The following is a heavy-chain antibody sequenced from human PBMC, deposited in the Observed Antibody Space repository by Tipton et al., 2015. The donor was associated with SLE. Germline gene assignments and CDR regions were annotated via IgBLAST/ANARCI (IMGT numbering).Heavy chain of an antibody. J-gene: IGHJ4*02. Sequence: SLRLSCAASGFTFSSYAMHWVRQAPGKGLEWVAVISYDGSNKYYADSVKGRFTISRDNSKNTLYLQMNSLRAEDTAVYYCARDAYSSGWYDYWGQGTLVTVSS. CDR1: GFTFSSYA. V-gene: IGHV3-30*04. CDR3: ARDAYSSGWYDY. D-gene: IGHD6-19*01. CDR2: ISYDGSNK.